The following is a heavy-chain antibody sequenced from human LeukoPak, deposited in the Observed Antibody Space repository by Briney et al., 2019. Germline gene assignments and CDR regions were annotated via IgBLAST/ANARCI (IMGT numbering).Heavy chain of an antibody. CDR1: EFTFSSYS. CDR3: ARDVTYHGGDWFDP. CDR2: ISSTASSI. D-gene: IGHD4-23*01. J-gene: IGHJ5*02. V-gene: IGHV3-48*04. Sequence: GGSLRLSCAASEFTFSSYSMSWVRQAPGKGLEWVSYISSTASSIYYADFVKGRFTISRDNAKNSLYLQMNSLRAEDTAVYYCARDVTYHGGDWFDPWGQGTLVTVSS.